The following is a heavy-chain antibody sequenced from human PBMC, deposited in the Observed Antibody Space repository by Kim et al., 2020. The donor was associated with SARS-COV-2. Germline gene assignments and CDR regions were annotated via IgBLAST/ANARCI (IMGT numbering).Heavy chain of an antibody. CDR1: GGSFSGYY. V-gene: IGHV4-34*01. Sequence: SETLSLTCAVYGGSFSGYYWSWIRQPPGKGLEWIGEINHSGSTNYNPSLKSRVTISVDTSKNQFSLKLSSVTAADTAVYYCARAGVVPARKPAGRDFQHWGQGTLVTVSS. CDR3: ARAGVVPARKPAGRDFQH. D-gene: IGHD2-2*01. CDR2: INHSGST. J-gene: IGHJ1*01.